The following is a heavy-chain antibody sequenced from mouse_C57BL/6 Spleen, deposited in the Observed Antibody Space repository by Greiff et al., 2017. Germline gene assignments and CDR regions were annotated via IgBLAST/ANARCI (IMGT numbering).Heavy chain of an antibody. Sequence: EVNVVESGGGLVKPGGSLKLSCAASGFTFSSYAMSWVRQTPEKRLEWVATISDGGSYTYYPDNVKGRFTISRDNAKNNLYLQMSHLKSEDTAMYYCARDPRYDGYRYFDVWGTGTTVTVSS. CDR1: GFTFSSYA. CDR2: ISDGGSYT. V-gene: IGHV5-4*01. CDR3: ARDPRYDGYRYFDV. J-gene: IGHJ1*03. D-gene: IGHD2-3*01.